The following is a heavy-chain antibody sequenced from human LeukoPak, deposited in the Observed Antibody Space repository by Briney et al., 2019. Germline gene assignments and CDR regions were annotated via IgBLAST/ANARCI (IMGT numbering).Heavy chain of an antibody. V-gene: IGHV3-74*01. J-gene: IGHJ3*01. CDR1: EFTFSNSW. D-gene: IGHD4-23*01. CDR2: TNSDGTTT. CDR3: ARDYGSNRRAFDV. Sequence: GGSLRLSCEASEFTFSNSWMHWVRQGPGKGLVWVSRTNSDGTTTIYADSVKGRFIMYRDNAKNTVHLQMNSLRAEDTAVYYCARDYGSNRRAFDVWGQGTTVTVSS.